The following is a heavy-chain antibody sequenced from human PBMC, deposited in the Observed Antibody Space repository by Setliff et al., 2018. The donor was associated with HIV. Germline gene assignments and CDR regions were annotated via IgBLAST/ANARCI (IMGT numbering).Heavy chain of an antibody. CDR2: IYTSGST. V-gene: IGHV4-4*09. D-gene: IGHD1-26*01. CDR1: GGSISTYY. J-gene: IGHJ3*02. CDR3: ARPRRDGYYDAFDI. Sequence: PSETLSLTCTVSGGSISTYYWTWIRQPPGKGLEWIGYIYTSGSTSYNPSLKSRVTLSVDRSKNQFSLRLTSVTAADTAVYYCARPRRDGYYDAFDIWGQGTMVTVSS.